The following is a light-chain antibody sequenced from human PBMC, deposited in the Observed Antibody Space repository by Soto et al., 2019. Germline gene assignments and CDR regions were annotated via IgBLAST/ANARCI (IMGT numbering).Light chain of an antibody. J-gene: IGKJ3*01. CDR2: AAS. CDR1: QGISSY. V-gene: IGKV1-9*01. Sequence: DIQLTQSPSFLSASVGDRVTITCRASQGISSYLAWYQQKPGKAPKLLIYAASTLQSGVPSRFRGSGSGTEFTLTISSLQPEDFATYYCQQLNSYPPTFCPGTKVDIK. CDR3: QQLNSYPPT.